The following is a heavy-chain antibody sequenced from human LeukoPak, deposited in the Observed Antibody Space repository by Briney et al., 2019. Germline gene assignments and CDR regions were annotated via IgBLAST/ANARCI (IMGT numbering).Heavy chain of an antibody. Sequence: ASVKVSCKASGYTFTSYAIHWVRQAPGQGLEWMGWITPSGGTNYPQKFQGRVAITWDTSITTAYMDLSRLTSDDTAVYYCARDRYGDGFAHLDYWGQGALVPSPQ. D-gene: IGHD5-24*01. CDR2: ITPSGGT. CDR1: GYTFTSYA. V-gene: IGHV1-2*02. J-gene: IGHJ4*02. CDR3: ARDRYGDGFAHLDY.